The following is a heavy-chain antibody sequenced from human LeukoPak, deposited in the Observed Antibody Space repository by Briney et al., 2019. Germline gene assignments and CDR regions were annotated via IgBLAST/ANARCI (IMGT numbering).Heavy chain of an antibody. D-gene: IGHD2-21*02. CDR3: AREHIVVATTILWYFDY. V-gene: IGHV3-48*03. J-gene: IGHJ4*02. CDR1: GFTFSSYE. Sequence: GGSLRLSCAASGFTFSSYEMNWVRQAPGKGLEWVSYISSSGSTIYYADSVKGRFTISRDNAKNSLYLQMNSLRAEDTAVYYCAREHIVVATTILWYFDYWGQGTLVTVSS. CDR2: ISSSGSTI.